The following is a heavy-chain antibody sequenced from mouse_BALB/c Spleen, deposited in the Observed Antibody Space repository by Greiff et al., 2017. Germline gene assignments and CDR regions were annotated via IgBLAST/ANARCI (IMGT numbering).Heavy chain of an antibody. J-gene: IGHJ2*01. CDR3: ARAPSNWDCFDY. Sequence: QVQLKESGPGLVQPSQSLSITCTVSGFSLTSYGVHWVRQSPGQGLEWLGVIWSGGSTDYNAAFISRMSISKDNSKSQVFFKMNSLQAHDTAIYYCARAPSNWDCFDYWGQGTTLTVSS. V-gene: IGHV2-2*01. D-gene: IGHD4-1*01. CDR2: IWSGGST. CDR1: GFSLTSYG.